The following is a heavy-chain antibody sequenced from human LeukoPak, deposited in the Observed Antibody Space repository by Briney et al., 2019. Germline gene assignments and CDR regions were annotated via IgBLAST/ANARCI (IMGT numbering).Heavy chain of an antibody. V-gene: IGHV3-30-3*01. J-gene: IGHJ4*02. CDR2: ISYDGSNK. CDR1: GFTFSSYA. D-gene: IGHD3-9*01. CDR3: AKEKFDWGTMYYFDY. Sequence: GGSLRLSCAASGFTFSSYAMHWVRQAPGKGLEWVAVISYDGSNKYYADSVKGRFTVSRDNSKNTLSLQMNSLRPEDTAVYYCAKEKFDWGTMYYFDYWGQGTLVTVSS.